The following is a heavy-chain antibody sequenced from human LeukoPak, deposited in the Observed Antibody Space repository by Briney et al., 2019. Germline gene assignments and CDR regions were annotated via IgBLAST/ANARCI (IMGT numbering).Heavy chain of an antibody. CDR2: INPNSGGT. D-gene: IGHD3-3*01. V-gene: IGHV1-2*06. Sequence: GASVKVSCKASGYTFTGYYMHWVRQAPGQGLEWKGRINPNSGGTNYAQKFQGRVTMTRDTSISTAYMELSRLRSDDTAVYYCARIKQTDFWSGDTYDYWGQGTLVTVSS. CDR1: GYTFTGYY. CDR3: ARIKQTDFWSGDTYDY. J-gene: IGHJ4*02.